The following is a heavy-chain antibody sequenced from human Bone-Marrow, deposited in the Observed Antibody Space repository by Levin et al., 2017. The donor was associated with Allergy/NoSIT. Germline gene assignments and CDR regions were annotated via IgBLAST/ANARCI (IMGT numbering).Heavy chain of an antibody. CDR1: GFTLSSSY. V-gene: IGHV3-53*01. D-gene: IGHD5-18*01. CDR3: ATTPMASFWYFNF. Sequence: HGESLKISCAGSGFTLSSSYMNWVRQAPGKGLEWVSVIYSGGTIHYADSVKGRFTISRDNSKNTVYLQMNSLTAEDTAMYYCATTPMASFWYFNFWGRGTLVTVSS. CDR2: IYSGGTI. J-gene: IGHJ2*01.